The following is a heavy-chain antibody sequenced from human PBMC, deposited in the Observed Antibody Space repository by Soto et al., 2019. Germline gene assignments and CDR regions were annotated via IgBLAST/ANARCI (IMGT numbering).Heavy chain of an antibody. J-gene: IGHJ4*02. D-gene: IGHD3-22*01. Sequence: GGSLRLSCAASGFTFSSYGMHWVRQAPGKGLEWVAVIWYDGSNKYYADSVKGRFTISRDNSKNTLYLQMNSLREDDTAVYYCARDPFVYDSDIAPPPSRGFDYWGQGTLVTVSS. CDR2: IWYDGSNK. CDR1: GFTFSSYG. V-gene: IGHV3-33*01. CDR3: ARDPFVYDSDIAPPPSRGFDY.